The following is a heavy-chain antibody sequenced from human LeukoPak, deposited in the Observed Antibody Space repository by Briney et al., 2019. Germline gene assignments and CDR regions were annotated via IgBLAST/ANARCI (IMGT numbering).Heavy chain of an antibody. D-gene: IGHD3-22*01. CDR3: AAEAAYYYDSRDAFDV. J-gene: IGHJ3*01. Sequence: SVKVSCKASGFTFTSSAVQWVRQARGQRLEWVGWIVVGSGNTNYAQKFQERVAITRDMSTSLVYMELSSLRSEDTAVYYCAAEAAYYYDSRDAFDVWGQGTMVTVSS. V-gene: IGHV1-58*01. CDR1: GFTFTSSA. CDR2: IVVGSGNT.